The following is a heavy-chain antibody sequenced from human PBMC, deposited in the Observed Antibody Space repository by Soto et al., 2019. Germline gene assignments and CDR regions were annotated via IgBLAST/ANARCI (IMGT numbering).Heavy chain of an antibody. CDR2: IYPRGGNI. D-gene: IGHD6-19*01. CDR3: ARDWIAVAGSISCSQSFALCDGMDL. J-gene: IGHJ6*02. V-gene: IGHV1-46*01. CDR1: GYSFVNYY. Sequence: QVHLVQSGAEVKKPGASVKLSCKASGYSFVNYYINWVRQAPGQGLEWMGIIYPRGGNISYAQKFQGRVSMTSDTAASTFYMELTSLRSDDTAVYFCARDWIAVAGSISCSQSFALCDGMDLGGQGTTVPVSS.